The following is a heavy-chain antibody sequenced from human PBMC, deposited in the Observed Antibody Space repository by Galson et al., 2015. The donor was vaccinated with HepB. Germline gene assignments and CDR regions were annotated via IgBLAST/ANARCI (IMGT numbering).Heavy chain of an antibody. CDR1: GYSFTSYW. D-gene: IGHD2-15*01. V-gene: IGHV5-10-1*01. CDR2: IDPSDSYT. CDR3: ARHPLGSGDNGYAFDI. J-gene: IGHJ3*02. Sequence: QSGAEVKKPGESLRISCKGSGYSFTSYWISWVRQMPGKGLEWMGRIDPSDSYTSYSPSFQGHVTISADKSINTAYLQWSSLKASDTAMFYCARHPLGSGDNGYAFDIWGQGTMVIVSS.